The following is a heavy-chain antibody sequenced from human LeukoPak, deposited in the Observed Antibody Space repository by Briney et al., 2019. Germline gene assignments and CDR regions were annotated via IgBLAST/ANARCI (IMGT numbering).Heavy chain of an antibody. CDR3: ATAETTYGDYGGFYFDY. V-gene: IGHV3-11*04. D-gene: IGHD4-17*01. Sequence: GALRLSCAASGFTFSDYYMSWIRQAPGKGLEWVSYISSSGSTIYYADSVKGRFTISRDNAKNSLYLQMNSLRAEDTAVYYCATAETTYGDYGGFYFDYWGQGTLVTVSS. J-gene: IGHJ4*02. CDR1: GFTFSDYY. CDR2: ISSSGSTI.